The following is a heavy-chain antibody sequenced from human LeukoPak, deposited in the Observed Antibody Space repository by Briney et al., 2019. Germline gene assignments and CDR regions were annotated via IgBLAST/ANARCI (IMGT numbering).Heavy chain of an antibody. CDR3: ARIRNYGSGTYIPFVDY. CDR2: LYYSGSA. J-gene: IGHJ4*02. D-gene: IGHD3-10*01. Sequence: SETLSLTCTVSGGSISNYYWSWIRQPPGKGLEWIGYLYYSGSANYNPSLKSRVTISLDTSKNQFSLKLSSVTAADTAVYYCARIRNYGSGTYIPFVDYWGQGTLVIVSS. CDR1: GGSISNYY. V-gene: IGHV4-59*01.